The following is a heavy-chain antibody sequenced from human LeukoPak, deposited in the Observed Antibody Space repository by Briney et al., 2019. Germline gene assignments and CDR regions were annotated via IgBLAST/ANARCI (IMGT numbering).Heavy chain of an antibody. J-gene: IGHJ5*02. CDR1: GGSFSGYY. CDR3: ASRLGAVAGPNWFDP. Sequence: PSETLSLTCAVYGGSFSGYYWSWLRQPPGKGLEWIGEINHSGSTNYNPSLKSRVTISVDTSKNQFSLKLSSVTAADTAVYYCASRLGAVAGPNWFDPWGQGTLVTVSS. V-gene: IGHV4-34*01. D-gene: IGHD6-19*01. CDR2: INHSGST.